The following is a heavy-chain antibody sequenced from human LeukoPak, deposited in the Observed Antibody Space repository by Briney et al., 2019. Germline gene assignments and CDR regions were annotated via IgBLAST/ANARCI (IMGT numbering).Heavy chain of an antibody. Sequence: PGGSLRLSCAASGFTFSSYAMHWVRQAPGKGLEWVAVISYDGSNKYYADSVKGRFTISRDNSKNTLYLQMNSLRAEDTAVYYCARDFDPTMDSSGYPYYFDYWGQGTLVTVSS. D-gene: IGHD3-22*01. J-gene: IGHJ4*02. CDR3: ARDFDPTMDSSGYPYYFDY. CDR1: GFTFSSYA. V-gene: IGHV3-30-3*01. CDR2: ISYDGSNK.